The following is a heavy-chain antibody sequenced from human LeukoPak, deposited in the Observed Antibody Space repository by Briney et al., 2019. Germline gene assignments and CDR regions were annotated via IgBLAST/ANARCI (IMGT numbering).Heavy chain of an antibody. Sequence: GGSLRLSCAASGFTFSTYAMTWVRQAPGKGLEWVSAITGGGDSTFYADSVKGRFTISRDNSKNTLYLQMNSLRAEDTAVYYCAKDPGYDILTGYIPGFDYWGQGTLVTVSS. J-gene: IGHJ4*02. D-gene: IGHD3-9*01. CDR1: GFTFSTYA. CDR3: AKDPGYDILTGYIPGFDY. V-gene: IGHV3-23*01. CDR2: ITGGGDST.